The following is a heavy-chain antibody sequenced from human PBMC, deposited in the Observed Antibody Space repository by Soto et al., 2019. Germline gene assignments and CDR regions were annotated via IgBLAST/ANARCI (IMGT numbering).Heavy chain of an antibody. V-gene: IGHV4-30-4*01. CDR3: ARYPTGYCSSARCYLYGMDV. CDR2: IYYSGST. D-gene: IGHD2-2*01. Sequence: SETLSLTCTVSGGSISSGVYYWSWIRQPPGNGLEWIGYIYYSGSTFYNPSLKSRVTISVDTSKNQFSLKLSSVTAADTAVYYCARYPTGYCSSARCYLYGMDVWGQGTTVTVSS. CDR1: GGSISSGVYY. J-gene: IGHJ6*02.